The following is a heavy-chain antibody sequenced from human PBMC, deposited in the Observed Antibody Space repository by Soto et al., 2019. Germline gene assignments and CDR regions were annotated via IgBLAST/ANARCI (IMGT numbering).Heavy chain of an antibody. J-gene: IGHJ5*02. CDR1: GGTFSSYA. CDR2: IIPIFGTA. D-gene: IGHD6-6*01. CDR3: ARDLRQIIAARPVAATLGFDP. V-gene: IGHV1-69*13. Sequence: TSVKVSCKASGGTFSSYAISWVRQAPGQGLEWMGGIIPIFGTANYAQKFQGRVTITADESTSTAYMELSSLRSEDTAVYYCARDLRQIIAARPVAATLGFDPWGQGTLVTVSS.